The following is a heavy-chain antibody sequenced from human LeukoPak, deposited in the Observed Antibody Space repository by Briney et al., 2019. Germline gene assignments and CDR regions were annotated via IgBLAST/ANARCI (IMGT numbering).Heavy chain of an antibody. CDR1: GFTFSSYS. Sequence: GGSLRLSCAASGFTFSSYSMNWVRQAPGKGLEWVSSISSSSYIYYADSVKGRFTISRDNAKNSLYLQMNSLRGEDTAVYYCGREDRSVLGNDAFDIWGQGTMVTVSS. CDR2: ISSSSYI. CDR3: GREDRSVLGNDAFDI. D-gene: IGHD2-8*01. J-gene: IGHJ3*02. V-gene: IGHV3-21*01.